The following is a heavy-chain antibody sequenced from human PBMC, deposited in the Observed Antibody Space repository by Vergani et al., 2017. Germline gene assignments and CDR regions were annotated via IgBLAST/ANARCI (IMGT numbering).Heavy chain of an antibody. CDR1: GGSISSYY. CDR2: IYYSGST. V-gene: IGHV4-39*07. D-gene: IGHD5-24*01. Sequence: QVQLQESGPGLVKPSETLSLTCTVSGGSISSYYWGWIRQPPGKGLEWIGSIYYSGSTYYNPSLKSRVTIAVDTSKKQFSLKLSSVTAADTAVYYCARVGGYNDIQHMDVWGKGTTVTVSS. CDR3: ARVGGYNDIQHMDV. J-gene: IGHJ6*03.